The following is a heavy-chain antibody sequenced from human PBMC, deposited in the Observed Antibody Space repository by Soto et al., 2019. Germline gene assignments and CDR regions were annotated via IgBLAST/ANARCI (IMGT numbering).Heavy chain of an antibody. D-gene: IGHD6-19*01. Sequence: SETLSLTCTVSGGSISSGGYYWSWIRQHPGKGLEWIGYIYYSGSTYYNPSLKSRVTISVDTSKNQFSLKLSSVTAADTAVYYCARLHSSGWYPTYFDYWGQGTPVTVSS. J-gene: IGHJ4*02. CDR3: ARLHSSGWYPTYFDY. CDR1: GGSISSGGYY. CDR2: IYYSGST. V-gene: IGHV4-31*03.